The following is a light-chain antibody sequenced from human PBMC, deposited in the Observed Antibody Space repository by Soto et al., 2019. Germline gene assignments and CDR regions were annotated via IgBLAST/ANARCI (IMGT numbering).Light chain of an antibody. CDR1: QSGSNTY. CDR3: QQYGSSLT. CDR2: GAS. Sequence: EIVLTQSPGTLSLSPGERATLSCRASQSGSNTYLAWHQQKRGQAPRLLIYGASSRAPGIPDRFSGSGSGTDVTLTISRLEPEDFAVYYCQQYGSSLTVGGGTKVEIK. J-gene: IGKJ4*01. V-gene: IGKV3-20*01.